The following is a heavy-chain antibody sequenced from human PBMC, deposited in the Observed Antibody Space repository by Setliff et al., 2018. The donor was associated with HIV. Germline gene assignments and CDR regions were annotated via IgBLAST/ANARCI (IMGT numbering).Heavy chain of an antibody. Sequence: ASVKVSCKASGYTFTSCYMHWVRQAPGQGLEWMGIINPSGGSTSYAQRFQGRVTMTRDTSTSTVYMELSSLRSEDTAVYYCAGTAGWELPPRLYYYYYYMDVWGKGTTVTVSS. J-gene: IGHJ6*03. CDR3: AGTAGWELPPRLYYYYYYMDV. D-gene: IGHD1-26*01. V-gene: IGHV1-46*01. CDR1: GYTFTSCY. CDR2: INPSGGST.